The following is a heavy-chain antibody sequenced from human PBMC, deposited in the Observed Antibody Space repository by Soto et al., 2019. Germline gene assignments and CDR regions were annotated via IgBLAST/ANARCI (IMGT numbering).Heavy chain of an antibody. J-gene: IGHJ4*02. D-gene: IGHD2-2*01. CDR1: GGSISSSSYY. V-gene: IGHV4-39*01. CDR2: IYYSGST. CDR3: ARHGSGDIVVVPAAEIDY. Sequence: SETLSLTCTVSGGSISSSSYYWGWIRQPPGKGLEWIGSIYYSGSTYYNPSLKSRVTISVDTSKNQFSLKLSSVTAADTAVYYCARHGSGDIVVVPAAEIDYWGQGTLVTVSS.